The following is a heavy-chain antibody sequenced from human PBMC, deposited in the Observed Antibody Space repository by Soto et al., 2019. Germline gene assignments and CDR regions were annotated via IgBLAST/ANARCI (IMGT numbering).Heavy chain of an antibody. CDR1: GYTLTELS. V-gene: IGHV1-24*01. CDR3: ATRGIAAAGYSPNYYYYGMDV. Sequence: GASVKVSCKVSGYTLTELSMHWVRQAPGKGLEWMGGFDPEDGETIYAQKFQGRVTMTEDTSTDTAYMELSSLRSEDTAVYYCATRGIAAAGYSPNYYYYGMDVWGQGTTVTV. J-gene: IGHJ6*02. CDR2: FDPEDGET. D-gene: IGHD6-13*01.